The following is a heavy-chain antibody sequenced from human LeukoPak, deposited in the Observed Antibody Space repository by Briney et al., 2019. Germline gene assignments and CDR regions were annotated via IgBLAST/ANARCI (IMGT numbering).Heavy chain of an antibody. J-gene: IGHJ4*02. D-gene: IGHD6-13*01. CDR3: TTSRFYSSWYHFDC. V-gene: IGHV3-21*03. CDR1: GFTFSSYS. CDR2: ISSSSSYI. Sequence: PGGSLRLSCAASGFTFSSYSMNWVRQAPGKGLEWVSSISSSSSYIYYADSVKGRFTISRDNAKNSLYLQMNSLKTEDTAVYYCTTSRFYSSWYHFDCWGQGTLVTVSS.